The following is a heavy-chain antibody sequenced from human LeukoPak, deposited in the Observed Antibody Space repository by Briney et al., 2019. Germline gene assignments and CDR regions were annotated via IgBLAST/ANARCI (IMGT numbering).Heavy chain of an antibody. CDR2: ISSSSSYI. J-gene: IGHJ5*02. Sequence: GGSLRLSCAASGFTFSSYSMNWVRQAPGKGLEWVSSISSSSSYIYYADSVKGRFTISRDNAKNSLYLQMNSLRAEDTAVYYCARDSGIVVVPTPGNNWFDPWGQGTLVTVSS. CDR1: GFTFSSYS. CDR3: ARDSGIVVVPTPGNNWFDP. V-gene: IGHV3-21*01. D-gene: IGHD3-22*01.